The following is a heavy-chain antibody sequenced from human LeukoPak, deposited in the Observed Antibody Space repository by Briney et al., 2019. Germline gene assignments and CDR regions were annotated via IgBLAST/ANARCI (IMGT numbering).Heavy chain of an antibody. Sequence: GESLKISCKGSGYSFTSYWIGWVRQTPGKGLEWMGIIYPGDSDTTYSPSPSFQGQVTISADKFISTAYLQWSSLKASDTAMYYCARRGGLYAFDIWGQGTRVTVSS. CDR1: GYSFTSYW. V-gene: IGHV5-51*01. CDR3: ARRGGLYAFDI. J-gene: IGHJ3*02. CDR2: IYPGDSDT.